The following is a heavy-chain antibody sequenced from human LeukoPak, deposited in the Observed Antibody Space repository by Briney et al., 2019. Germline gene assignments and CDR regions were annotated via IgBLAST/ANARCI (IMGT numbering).Heavy chain of an antibody. D-gene: IGHD1-26*01. J-gene: IGHJ4*02. Sequence: GGSLRLSCAASGFTFSSYGMHWVRQAPGKGLEWVAVIWYDGSNKYYADSVKGRFTISRDNSKNTLYLQMNSLRAGDTAVYYCAKSPDPSGSYYDYWGQGTLVTVSS. V-gene: IGHV3-33*06. CDR3: AKSPDPSGSYYDY. CDR2: IWYDGSNK. CDR1: GFTFSSYG.